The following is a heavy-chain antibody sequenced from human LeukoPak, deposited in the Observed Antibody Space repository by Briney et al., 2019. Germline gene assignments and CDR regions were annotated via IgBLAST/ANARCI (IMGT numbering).Heavy chain of an antibody. CDR3: AKAQAAAGPEGFDY. J-gene: IGHJ4*02. V-gene: IGHV3-9*01. CDR2: ISWNSGSI. Sequence: GGSLRLSCAAPGFTFDDYAMHWVRQAPGKGLEWVSGISWNSGSIGYADSVKGRFTISRDNAKNSLYLQMNSLRAEDTALYYCAKAQAAAGPEGFDYWGQGTLVTVSS. CDR1: GFTFDDYA. D-gene: IGHD6-13*01.